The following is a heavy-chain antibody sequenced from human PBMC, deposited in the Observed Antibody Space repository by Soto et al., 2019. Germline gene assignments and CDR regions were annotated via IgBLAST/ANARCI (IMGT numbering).Heavy chain of an antibody. V-gene: IGHV4-59*01. CDR2: IFYSGST. CDR1: GGSFRNYH. J-gene: IGHJ4*02. CDR3: ARVFPSYCGGDCSYFDS. Sequence: SETLSLTCGVYGGSFRNYHWIWVRQPPGKGLEWIGYIFYSGSTKSNPSLKSRVTMSVDMSKNQFSLRLTSVTAADTAVYYCARVFPSYCGGDCSYFDSWGQGTLVTVSS. D-gene: IGHD2-21*02.